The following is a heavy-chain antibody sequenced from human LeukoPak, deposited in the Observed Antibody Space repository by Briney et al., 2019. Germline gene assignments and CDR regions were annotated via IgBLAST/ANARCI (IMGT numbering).Heavy chain of an antibody. CDR2: IYYSGSA. V-gene: IGHV4-39*01. CDR3: ARVFEMATIRKLYYFDH. Sequence: PSETLSLTCRVSGGSICRSSYFWGWIRQPPGKGPEWIGSIYYSGSAYYNPSLRRRVTISVDTSKNQFSLKFSSVTAADTAIYYCARVFEMATIRKLYYFDHWGQGTLVTVSS. J-gene: IGHJ4*02. CDR1: GGSICRSSYF. D-gene: IGHD5-24*01.